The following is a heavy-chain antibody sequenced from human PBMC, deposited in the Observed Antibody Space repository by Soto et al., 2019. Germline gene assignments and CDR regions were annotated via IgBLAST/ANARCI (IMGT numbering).Heavy chain of an antibody. J-gene: IGHJ4*02. V-gene: IGHV4-31*03. CDR1: GDSIINGINY. Sequence: SETLSLTCSVSGDSIINGINYWTWIRQHPGKGLEWIGHVHYSGSIYYNPSLRSRVSMSVDTSKNQVSLELSSVTVADTAVYYCATMGTPVTGLYYFDYWGQGTLVTVSS. CDR3: ATMGTPVTGLYYFDY. CDR2: VHYSGSI. D-gene: IGHD4-17*01.